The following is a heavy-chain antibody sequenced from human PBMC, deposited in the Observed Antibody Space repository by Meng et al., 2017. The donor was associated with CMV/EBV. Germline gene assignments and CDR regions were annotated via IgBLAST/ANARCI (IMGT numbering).Heavy chain of an antibody. D-gene: IGHD2-2*02. J-gene: IGHJ6*02. CDR3: ARDKIFVVVPAAIHDFCYYYGMDV. CDR2: ISSSGSTI. Sequence: GGSLRLSCAASGFTFSSYEMNWVRQAPGKGLEWVSYISSSGSTIYYADSVKGRFTISRDNAKNSLYLQMNSLRAEDTAVYYCARDKIFVVVPAAIHDFCYYYGMDVWGQGTTVTVSS. V-gene: IGHV3-48*03. CDR1: GFTFSSYE.